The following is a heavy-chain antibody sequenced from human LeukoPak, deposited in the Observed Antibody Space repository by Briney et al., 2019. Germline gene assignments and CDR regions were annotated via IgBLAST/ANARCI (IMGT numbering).Heavy chain of an antibody. D-gene: IGHD6-19*01. J-gene: IGHJ3*02. Sequence: GGSLRLSCAASEFTFSNYDMHWVRQAPGKGLEWVAFIRHDGGNIYYANSVKGRFTISRANSKNTLYLQMNSLRAEDTAVYYCAKIISDWSRGAFDIWGQGTMVTVSS. V-gene: IGHV3-30*02. CDR1: EFTFSNYD. CDR3: AKIISDWSRGAFDI. CDR2: IRHDGGNI.